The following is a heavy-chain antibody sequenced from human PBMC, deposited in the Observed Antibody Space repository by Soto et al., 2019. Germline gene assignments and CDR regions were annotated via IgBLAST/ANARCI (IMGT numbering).Heavy chain of an antibody. Sequence: GSLRLSCAASGFRFRTRAMSWVRQAPGKGLEWVASIRPGGDSTYYADSVKGRFAVSRDNSNVTLYLQMDSPRVEDTAIYYCTTHEEGAPWAGGFDSWGQGTLVTVSS. D-gene: IGHD1-26*01. CDR2: IRPGGDST. CDR3: TTHEEGAPWAGGFDS. CDR1: GFRFRTRA. J-gene: IGHJ5*01. V-gene: IGHV3-23*01.